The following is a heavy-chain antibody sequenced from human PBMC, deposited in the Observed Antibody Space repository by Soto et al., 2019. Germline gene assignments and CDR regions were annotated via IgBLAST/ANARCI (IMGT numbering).Heavy chain of an antibody. Sequence: QVQLVQSGAEVKKPGASVKVSCKASGYTFTSYGISWVRQAPGQGLEWMGWISAYNGNTNYAQKLQGRVTMTTDTATTTXXMELRSLRSDDTAVYYCARGMTLIVGATGGNWFDPWGQGTLVTVSS. J-gene: IGHJ5*02. D-gene: IGHD1-26*01. V-gene: IGHV1-18*01. CDR1: GYTFTSYG. CDR2: ISAYNGNT. CDR3: ARGMTLIVGATGGNWFDP.